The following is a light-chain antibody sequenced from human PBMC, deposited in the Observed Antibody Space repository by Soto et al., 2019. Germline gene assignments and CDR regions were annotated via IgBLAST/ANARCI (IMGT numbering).Light chain of an antibody. CDR3: QQYNNWPGT. CDR1: QSVSGN. Sequence: EIVMTQSPATLSVSPGERATLSCRASQSVSGNLAWYQQRPGQAPRLLIYGASTRATGIPARFSGSGSGTEFTLTISSLQSEDFAVYYCQQYNNWPGTFGQGTKVEIK. J-gene: IGKJ1*01. V-gene: IGKV3-15*01. CDR2: GAS.